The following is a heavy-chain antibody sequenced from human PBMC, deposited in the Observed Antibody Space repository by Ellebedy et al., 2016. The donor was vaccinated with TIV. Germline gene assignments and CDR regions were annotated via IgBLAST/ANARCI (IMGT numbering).Heavy chain of an antibody. J-gene: IGHJ6*02. CDR3: ARVVPPETTGIYYYYGMDI. CDR1: SYTFTSYG. D-gene: IGHD1-7*01. Sequence: ASVKVSXKASSYTFTSYGISWVRQAPGQGLEWMGWISAYNGNTNYAQKLQGRVTMTTDTSTSTAYMELRSLRSDDTAVYYCARVVPPETTGIYYYYGMDIWGQGTTVTVSS. V-gene: IGHV1-18*04. CDR2: ISAYNGNT.